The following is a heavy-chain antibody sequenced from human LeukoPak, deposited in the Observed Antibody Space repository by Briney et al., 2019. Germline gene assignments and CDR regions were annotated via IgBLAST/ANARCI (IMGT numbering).Heavy chain of an antibody. V-gene: IGHV3-30*18. CDR3: AKDPQQLILSNYFDD. CDR1: GFTFSSYG. Sequence: GGSLRLSCAASGFTFSSYGMHWVRQAPGKGLEWVAVISYDGTYKYYADSVKGRFTISRDNSKNTLYLQMDSLRTEDTAVYYCAKDPQQLILSNYFDDWGQGTLVTVSS. D-gene: IGHD6-13*01. CDR2: ISYDGTYK. J-gene: IGHJ4*02.